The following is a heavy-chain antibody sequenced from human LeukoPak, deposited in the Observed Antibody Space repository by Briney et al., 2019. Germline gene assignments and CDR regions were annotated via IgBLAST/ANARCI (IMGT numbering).Heavy chain of an antibody. V-gene: IGHV4-30-4*01. CDR2: IYYSGST. D-gene: IGHD1-14*01. CDR1: GDSISSGDYY. CDR3: ARNQIGRGGGYSDY. J-gene: IGHJ4*02. Sequence: SQTLSLTCTVSGDSISSGDYYWSWIRQPPGKGLEWIGHIYYSGSTYYNPSLKSRVTISVDTSKNQFSLKLSSVTAADRAGYYFARNQIGRGGGYSDYWGQGTLVTVSS.